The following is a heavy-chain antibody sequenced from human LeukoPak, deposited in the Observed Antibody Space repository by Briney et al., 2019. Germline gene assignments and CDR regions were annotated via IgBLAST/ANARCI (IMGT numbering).Heavy chain of an antibody. J-gene: IGHJ4*02. V-gene: IGHV3-23*01. CDR3: AKGPRPDITVAHTVEN. CDR2: ISSRGDST. D-gene: IGHD6-19*01. CDR1: GFTFSNYA. Sequence: GGSLMLSCAASGFTFSNYAMSWVCQAPKRGLEWVSTISSRGDSTYDADSVKGRFTISRDNSKNSLYLQMNNVRVEDTAVYYCAKGPRPDITVAHTVENWGQGTLVTVSS.